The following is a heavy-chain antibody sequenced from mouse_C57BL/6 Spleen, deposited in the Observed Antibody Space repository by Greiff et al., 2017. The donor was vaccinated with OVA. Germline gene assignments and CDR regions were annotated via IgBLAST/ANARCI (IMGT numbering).Heavy chain of an antibody. CDR3: ARGGLRLYYAMDY. V-gene: IGHV1-55*01. J-gene: IGHJ4*01. D-gene: IGHD2-4*01. CDR1: GYTFTSYW. CDR2: IYPGSGST. Sequence: QVQLQQSGAELVKPGASVKMSCKASGYTFTSYWITWVKQRPGQGLEWIGDIYPGSGSTNYNEKFKSKATLTVDTSSSTAYMQLSSLTSEDSAVYYCARGGLRLYYAMDYWGQGTSVTVSS.